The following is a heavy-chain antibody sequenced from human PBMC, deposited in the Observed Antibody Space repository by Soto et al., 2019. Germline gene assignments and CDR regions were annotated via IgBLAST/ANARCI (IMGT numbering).Heavy chain of an antibody. CDR1: GYTFTSYG. CDR3: ARASLRSYDFWSGYFCDY. J-gene: IGHJ4*02. CDR2: ISAYNGNT. D-gene: IGHD3-3*01. Sequence: ASVKVSCKASGYTFTSYGISWVRQAPGQGLEWMGWISAYNGNTNYAQKLQGRVTMTTDTSTSTAYMELRSLRSDDTAVYYCARASLRSYDFWSGYFCDYWGQGTLVTVSS. V-gene: IGHV1-18*01.